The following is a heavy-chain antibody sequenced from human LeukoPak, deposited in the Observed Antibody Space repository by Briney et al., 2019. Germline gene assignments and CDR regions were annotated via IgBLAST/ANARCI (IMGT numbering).Heavy chain of an antibody. J-gene: IGHJ4*02. CDR1: GFTFSSYD. CDR2: INLRGSEK. V-gene: IGHV3-7*01. CDR3: ARDVDYANPRHDY. Sequence: GGSLRLSCAASGFTFSSYDIHWVRQAPGKGLEWVANINLRGSEKYYVDSVKGRFTISRDNANNSVYLQMNSLRSEDTAVYYCARDVDYANPRHDYWGQGTLVTVSS. D-gene: IGHD4/OR15-4a*01.